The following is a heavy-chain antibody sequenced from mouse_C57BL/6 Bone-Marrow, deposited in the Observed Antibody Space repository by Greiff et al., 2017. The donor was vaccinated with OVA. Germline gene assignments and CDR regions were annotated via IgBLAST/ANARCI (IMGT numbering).Heavy chain of an antibody. V-gene: IGHV2-6-1*01. CDR2: IWSDGST. D-gene: IGHD2-3*01. Sequence: VKRVESGPGLVAPSQSLSITCTVSGFSLTSYGVHWVRQPPGKGLEWLVVIWSDGSTTYNSAPKSRLSISKDNSKSQVFLKMNRLQTDDTAMYYCARHDGYYGFAYWGQGTLVTVSA. J-gene: IGHJ3*01. CDR1: GFSLTSYG. CDR3: ARHDGYYGFAY.